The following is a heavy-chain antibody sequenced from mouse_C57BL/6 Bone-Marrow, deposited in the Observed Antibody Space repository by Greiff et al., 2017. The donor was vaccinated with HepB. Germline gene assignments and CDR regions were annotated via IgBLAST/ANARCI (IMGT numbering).Heavy chain of an antibody. CDR2: IYPRDGST. J-gene: IGHJ4*01. Sequence: VKLVESGPELVKPGASVKLSCKASGYTFTSYDINWVKQRPGQGLEWIGWIYPRDGSTKYNEKFKGKATLTVDTSSSTAYMELHSLTSEDSAVYVCARSATVVAPDYWGQGTSVTVSS. D-gene: IGHD1-1*01. CDR1: GYTFTSYD. V-gene: IGHV1-85*01. CDR3: ARSATVVAPDY.